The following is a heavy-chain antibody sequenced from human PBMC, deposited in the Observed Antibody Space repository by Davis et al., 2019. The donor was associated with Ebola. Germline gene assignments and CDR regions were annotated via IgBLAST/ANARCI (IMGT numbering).Heavy chain of an antibody. CDR2: IYYSGSI. CDR3: ARGTMVRGVIITPFDY. Sequence: SETLSLTCTVSGGSISSSSYYWGWIRQPPGKGLEWIGSIYYSGSIYYNPSLKSRVTISVETSENQFSLKLSSGTAADTAVYYCARGTMVRGVIITPFDYWGQGTLVTVSS. J-gene: IGHJ4*02. D-gene: IGHD3-10*01. CDR1: GGSISSSSYY. V-gene: IGHV4-39*07.